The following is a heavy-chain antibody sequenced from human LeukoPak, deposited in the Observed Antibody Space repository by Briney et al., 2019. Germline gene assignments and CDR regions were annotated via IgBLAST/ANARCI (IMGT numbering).Heavy chain of an antibody. Sequence: PGGSLRLSCAASGFTFSSYGMHWVRQAPGKGLEWVAVISYDGSNKYYADSVKGRFTISRDNSKNTLYLQMNSLRAEDTAAYYCATSMVRDIYGMDVWGQGTTVTVSS. J-gene: IGHJ6*02. V-gene: IGHV3-30*03. CDR1: GFTFSSYG. D-gene: IGHD3-10*01. CDR2: ISYDGSNK. CDR3: ATSMVRDIYGMDV.